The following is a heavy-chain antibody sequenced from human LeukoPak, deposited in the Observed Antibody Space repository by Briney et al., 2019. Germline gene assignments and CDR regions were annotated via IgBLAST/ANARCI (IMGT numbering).Heavy chain of an antibody. D-gene: IGHD3-22*01. CDR3: AKDPTGYYYDSSGYLLPDY. CDR1: GFTFSSYA. V-gene: IGHV3-30*04. CDR2: ISYDGSNK. J-gene: IGHJ4*02. Sequence: GRSLRLSCAASGFTFSSYAMHWVRQAPGKGLEWVAVISYDGSNKYYADSVKGRFTISRDNSKNTLYLQMNSLRAEDTAVYYCAKDPTGYYYDSSGYLLPDYWGQGTLVTVSS.